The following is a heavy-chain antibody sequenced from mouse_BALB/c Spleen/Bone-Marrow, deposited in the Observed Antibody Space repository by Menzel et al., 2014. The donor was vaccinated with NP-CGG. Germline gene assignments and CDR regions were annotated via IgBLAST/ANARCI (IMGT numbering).Heavy chain of an antibody. V-gene: IGHV2-9*02. D-gene: IGHD1-1*01. Sequence: VKLMESGPGLVSPSQRLSIPCTVSGFSLTSYGLHWVRQPPGKGLEWLGVIWAGGSTNYNSALMSRLSISKDNSKSQVFLKMNSLQTDDTAMYYCARDYYGSLYAMDYWGQGTSVTVSS. CDR3: ARDYYGSLYAMDY. CDR2: IWAGGST. J-gene: IGHJ4*01. CDR1: GFSLTSYG.